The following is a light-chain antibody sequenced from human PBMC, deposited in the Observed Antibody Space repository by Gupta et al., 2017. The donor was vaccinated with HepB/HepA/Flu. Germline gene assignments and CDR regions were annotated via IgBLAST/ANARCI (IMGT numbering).Light chain of an antibody. J-gene: IGLJ2*01. Sequence: SALTQPASVSGSPGQSITISCTGTSSDVGGYNFVSWYQQHPGKAPKLMIYDVSNRPSGVSNRFSGSKSGNTASLTISGLQAEDEADYSCSSYTSSSTLVFGGGTKLTVL. V-gene: IGLV2-14*03. CDR2: DVS. CDR3: SSYTSSSTLV. CDR1: SSDVGGYNF.